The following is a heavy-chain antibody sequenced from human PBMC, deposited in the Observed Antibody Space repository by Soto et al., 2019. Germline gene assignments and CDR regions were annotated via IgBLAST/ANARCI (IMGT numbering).Heavy chain of an antibody. CDR2: IYYSGST. D-gene: IGHD6-19*01. CDR3: ARRVGSGWPYDAFDI. Sequence: SETLSLTCTVSGGSISSGGYYWSWIRQHPGKGLEWIGYIYYSGSTYYNPSLKSRVTISVDTSKNQFSLKLSSVTAADTAVYYCARRVGSGWPYDAFDIWGQGTMVTVSS. CDR1: GGSISSGGYY. V-gene: IGHV4-31*03. J-gene: IGHJ3*02.